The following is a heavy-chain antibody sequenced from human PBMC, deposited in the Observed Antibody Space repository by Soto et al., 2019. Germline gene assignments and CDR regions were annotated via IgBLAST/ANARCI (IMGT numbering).Heavy chain of an antibody. D-gene: IGHD3-3*02. Sequence: QVQLQQWGAGLLKPSETLSLTCAVYGGSFTGYYWTWIRQTPGKGLEWIGEINYRGSSYYNPSLESRISMAVDTSKNQFSLKLRSVTAADTAVYFCVRGQPHRITIFEVVIRYSAYGMDVWGQGTTVTVSS. CDR3: VRGQPHRITIFEVVIRYSAYGMDV. J-gene: IGHJ6*02. CDR1: GGSFTGYY. V-gene: IGHV4-34*01. CDR2: INYRGSS.